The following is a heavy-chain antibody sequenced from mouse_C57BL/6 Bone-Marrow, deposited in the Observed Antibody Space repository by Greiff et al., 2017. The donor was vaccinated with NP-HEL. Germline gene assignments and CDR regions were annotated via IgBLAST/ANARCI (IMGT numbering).Heavy chain of an antibody. CDR3: ARGTVPWSFDV. D-gene: IGHD1-1*01. V-gene: IGHV2-2*01. CDR1: GFSLTSYG. Sequence: VQRVESGPGLVQPSQSLSITCTVSGFSLTSYGVHWVRQSPGKGLEWLGVIWSGGSTDYNAAFISRLSISKDNSKSQVFFKMNSLQADDTAIYYCARGTVPWSFDVWGTGTTVTVSS. CDR2: IWSGGST. J-gene: IGHJ1*03.